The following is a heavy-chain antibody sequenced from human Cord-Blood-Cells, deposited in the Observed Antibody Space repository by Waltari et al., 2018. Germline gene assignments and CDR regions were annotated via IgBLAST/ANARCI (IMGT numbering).Heavy chain of an antibody. V-gene: IGHV3-48*02. CDR1: GFTFSRYS. J-gene: IGHJ4*02. D-gene: IGHD2-21*01. CDR3: ARVAYCGGDCYSTPYQYYFDY. CDR2: ISSSSSTI. Sequence: EVQLVGSGGGLVQHGGSLRLSCAASGFTFSRYSMNWVRQAPGKGLEWVSYISSSSSTIYYADSVKGRFTISRDNAKNSLYLQMNSLRDEDTAVYYCARVAYCGGDCYSTPYQYYFDYWGQGTLVTVSS.